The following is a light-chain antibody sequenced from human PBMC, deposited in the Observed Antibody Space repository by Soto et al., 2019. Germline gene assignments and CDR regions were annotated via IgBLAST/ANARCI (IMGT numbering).Light chain of an antibody. CDR3: SSYTSSTTLDVV. CDR2: EVT. V-gene: IGLV2-14*01. J-gene: IGLJ2*01. CDR1: SSDVGGHNY. Sequence: QSALTQPASVSGSPGLSITISCTGTSSDVGGHNYVSWYQQHPGTAPKLMIYEVTNRPSGVSNRFSGSKSGNTASLTISGLQAEDEADYYCSSYTSSTTLDVVFGGGTKLTVL.